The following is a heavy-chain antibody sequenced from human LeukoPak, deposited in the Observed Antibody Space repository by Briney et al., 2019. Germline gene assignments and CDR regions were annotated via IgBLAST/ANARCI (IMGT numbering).Heavy chain of an antibody. J-gene: IGHJ3*02. Sequence: SETLSLTCTVSGGSISSYYWSWIRQPPGKGLEWIGYIYYSGSTNYNPSLKSRVTISVDTSKNQFSLKLSSVTAADTAVYYCARVAELNGYSSSWHHAFDIWGQGTMVTVSS. CDR3: ARVAELNGYSSSWHHAFDI. CDR1: GGSISSYY. V-gene: IGHV4-59*01. D-gene: IGHD6-13*01. CDR2: IYYSGST.